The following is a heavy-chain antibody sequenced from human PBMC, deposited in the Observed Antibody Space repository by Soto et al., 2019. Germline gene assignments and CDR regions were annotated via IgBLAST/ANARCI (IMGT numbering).Heavy chain of an antibody. J-gene: IGHJ4*02. V-gene: IGHV3-7*01. CDR3: ARVGGKGYCSGGSCYRFDY. CDR1: GFTFSSYW. Sequence: GGSLRLSCAASGFTFSSYWMSWVRQAPGKGLEWVANIKQDGSEKYYVDSVKGRFTISRDNAKNSLYLQMNSLRAEDTAVYYCARVGGKGYCSGGSCYRFDYWGQGTLVTVSS. CDR2: IKQDGSEK. D-gene: IGHD2-15*01.